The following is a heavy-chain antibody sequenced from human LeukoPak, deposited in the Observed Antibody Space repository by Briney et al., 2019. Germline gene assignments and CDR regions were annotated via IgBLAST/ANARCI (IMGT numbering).Heavy chain of an antibody. J-gene: IGHJ4*02. Sequence: GGSLRLSCAASGFTFSSYATHWVRQAPGKGLEYVSAISSNGGSTYYANSVKGRFTISRDNSKNTLYLQMGGLRAEDMAVYYCASGSGSLPDYWGQGTLVTVSS. D-gene: IGHD1-26*01. V-gene: IGHV3-64*01. CDR3: ASGSGSLPDY. CDR2: ISSNGGST. CDR1: GFTFSSYA.